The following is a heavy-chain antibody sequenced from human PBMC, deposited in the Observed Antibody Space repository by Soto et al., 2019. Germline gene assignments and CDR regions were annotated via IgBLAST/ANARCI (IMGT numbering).Heavy chain of an antibody. CDR2: MYSGGNT. J-gene: IGHJ3*02. V-gene: IGHV3-66*01. D-gene: IGHD6-19*01. CDR1: GFTVSSKY. Sequence: GGSLRLSCAASGFTVSSKYMTWVRQAPGKGLEWVSIMYSGGNTYYADSVKGRFSISRDNSQNTLYLQMNSLRFEDTAVYYCARGKTVVGPNGAFDIWGQGTMVTVSS. CDR3: ARGKTVVGPNGAFDI.